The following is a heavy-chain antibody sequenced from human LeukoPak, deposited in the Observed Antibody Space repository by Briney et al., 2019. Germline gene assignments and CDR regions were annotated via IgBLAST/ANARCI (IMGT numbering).Heavy chain of an antibody. CDR1: GYSFTSYW. D-gene: IGHD3-9*01. CDR2: IYPGDSDT. CDR3: ARGPIAYYDILTATYFDY. Sequence: GESLKSSCKGSGYSFTSYWIGWMRQMPGKGLEWMGIIYPGDSDTRYSPSFQGQVTISADKSISTAYLQWSSLKASDTAMYYCARGPIAYYDILTATYFDYRGQGTLVTVSS. J-gene: IGHJ4*02. V-gene: IGHV5-51*01.